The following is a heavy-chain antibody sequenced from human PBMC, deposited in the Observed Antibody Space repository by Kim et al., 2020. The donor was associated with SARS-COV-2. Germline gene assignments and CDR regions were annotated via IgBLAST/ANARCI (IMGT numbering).Heavy chain of an antibody. J-gene: IGHJ5*02. Sequence: PSVKVSCKASGYTFTSYDINWVRQATGQGLEWMGWMNPNSGNTGYAQKFQGRVTMTRNTSISTAYMELSSLRSEDTAVYYCARANYDSSGYEWFDPWGQGTLVTVSS. CDR1: GYTFTSYD. D-gene: IGHD3-22*01. CDR3: ARANYDSSGYEWFDP. V-gene: IGHV1-8*01. CDR2: MNPNSGNT.